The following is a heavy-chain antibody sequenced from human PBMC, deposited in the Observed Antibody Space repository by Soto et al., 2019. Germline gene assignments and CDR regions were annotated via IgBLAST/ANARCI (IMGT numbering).Heavy chain of an antibody. CDR2: INPGGDSA. CDR3: TRGLTTRTYYK. V-gene: IGHV1-46*01. Sequence: QVQLVQSGADVKKPGTSVKISCTSSESTFSSSFVHWVLQSSGQGFEWMGIINPGGDSATYAQKFRGRLSVTRDTTANTVYLELSRLTTQDTAIYYCTRGLTTRTYYKWGQGTLVTVSS. D-gene: IGHD3-10*01. CDR1: ESTFSSSF. J-gene: IGHJ4*02.